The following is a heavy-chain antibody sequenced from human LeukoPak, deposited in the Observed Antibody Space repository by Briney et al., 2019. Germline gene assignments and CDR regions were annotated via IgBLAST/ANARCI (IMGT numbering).Heavy chain of an antibody. CDR3: AKDPYGGKTPDAFDI. Sequence: GGSLRLSCAASGFTFSTYGMHWVSQAPGKGLEWVAVISYDGSNKYYADFVKGRFTISRDNSKNTLYLQMNSLRAEDTALYYCAKDPYGGKTPDAFDIWGQGTMVTVSS. V-gene: IGHV3-30*18. D-gene: IGHD4-23*01. CDR2: ISYDGSNK. J-gene: IGHJ3*02. CDR1: GFTFSTYG.